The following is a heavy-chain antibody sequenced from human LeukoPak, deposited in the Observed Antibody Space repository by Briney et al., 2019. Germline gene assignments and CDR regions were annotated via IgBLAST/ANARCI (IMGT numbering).Heavy chain of an antibody. CDR3: ARDGYSYGYGHHNFDY. Sequence: SVTVSCPASGGTFSSYAISWVRQAPGQGLEWMGGIIPIFGTANYAQKFQGRVTITADESTSTAYMELSSLRSEDTAVYYCARDGYSYGYGHHNFDYWGQGTLVPVSS. D-gene: IGHD5-18*01. CDR2: IIPIFGTA. CDR1: GGTFSSYA. V-gene: IGHV1-69*01. J-gene: IGHJ4*02.